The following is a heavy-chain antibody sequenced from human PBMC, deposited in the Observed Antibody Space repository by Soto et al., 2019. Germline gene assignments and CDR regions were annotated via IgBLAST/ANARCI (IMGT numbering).Heavy chain of an antibody. CDR1: GGSISSGGYY. CDR3: ARGRYVVVVAAKGFDY. V-gene: IGHV4-31*03. Sequence: QVQLQESGPGLVKPSQTLSLTCTVSGGSISSGGYYWSWIRQHPGKGLEWIGYIYYSGSTYYNPSLKSRVTISVDTSKNQFSLKLSPVTAADTAVYYCARGRYVVVVAAKGFDYWGQGTLVTVSS. D-gene: IGHD2-15*01. J-gene: IGHJ4*02. CDR2: IYYSGST.